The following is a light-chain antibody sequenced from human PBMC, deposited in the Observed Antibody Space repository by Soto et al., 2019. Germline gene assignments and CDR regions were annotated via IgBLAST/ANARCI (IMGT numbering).Light chain of an antibody. J-gene: IGLJ3*02. CDR2: EVI. CDR1: SSDIGIYDL. V-gene: IGLV2-23*02. Sequence: QSALTQPASVSGSPGQSITISCSGSSSDIGIYDLVSWYQQHPGKGPKLVIYEVIKRPSGVSNRFSGSKSGNAASLTISGLQSEDEADYYCCSYAGSRWVFGGGTKVNVL. CDR3: CSYAGSRWV.